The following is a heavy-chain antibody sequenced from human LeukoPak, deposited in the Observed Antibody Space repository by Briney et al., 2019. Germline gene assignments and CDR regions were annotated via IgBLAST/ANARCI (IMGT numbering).Heavy chain of an antibody. V-gene: IGHV3-30*18. J-gene: IGHJ5*02. CDR1: GFTFSDYW. CDR2: ISYDGSNQ. Sequence: GGSLRLSCAASGFTFSDYWMNWVRQAPGKGLEWVAAISYDGSNQYYGDSVKGRFTISRDTSKYTVYLQMNSLRAEDTAVYYCAKVVGLNWFDPWGQGTLVTVSS. D-gene: IGHD3-10*01. CDR3: AKVVGLNWFDP.